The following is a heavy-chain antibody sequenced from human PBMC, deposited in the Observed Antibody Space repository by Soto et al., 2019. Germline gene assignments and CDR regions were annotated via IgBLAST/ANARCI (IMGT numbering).Heavy chain of an antibody. V-gene: IGHV3-7*03. D-gene: IGHD3-3*01. CDR1: GLSCHSYW. CDR3: AIGSTFNFWSGYIYYGIVG. Sequence: GRTMRLSCAAYGLSCHSYWVNWVRQAPGKRLQWVANINQDGSEKYYVDSVKGRFTISRDNAKNSLYLQMNSLRAEDTAVYYCAIGSTFNFWSGYIYYGIVGWGQGATSTV. CDR2: INQDGSEK. J-gene: IGHJ6*02.